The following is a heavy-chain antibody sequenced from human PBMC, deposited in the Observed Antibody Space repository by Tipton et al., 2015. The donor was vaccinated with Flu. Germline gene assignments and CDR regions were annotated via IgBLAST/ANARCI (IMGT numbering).Heavy chain of an antibody. V-gene: IGHV4-34*01. J-gene: IGHJ4*02. CDR3: ASKGDSSGLSFDY. CDR2: INHSGST. CDR1: GGSFSGYY. Sequence: TLSLTCAVYGGSFSGYYWSWIRQPPGKGLEWIGEINHSGSTNYNPSLKSRVTISVDTSKNQFSLKLSSVTAADTAVYYCASKGDSSGLSFDYWGQGTLVTVSS. D-gene: IGHD3-22*01.